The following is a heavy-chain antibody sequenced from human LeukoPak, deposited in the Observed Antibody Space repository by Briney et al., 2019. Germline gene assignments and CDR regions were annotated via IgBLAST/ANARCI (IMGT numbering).Heavy chain of an antibody. CDR1: GFTLSSYW. J-gene: IGHJ4*02. Sequence: GGSLRLPCAASGFTLSSYWMHWVRQVPGKGLVWVSRIDTDESSTNYADSVKGRFTISRDNAKNTLYLQMNSLRAEDTAVYYCARDDTFLGYCSGGSCYSIDYWGQGTLVTVSS. CDR2: IDTDESST. V-gene: IGHV3-74*01. D-gene: IGHD2-15*01. CDR3: ARDDTFLGYCSGGSCYSIDY.